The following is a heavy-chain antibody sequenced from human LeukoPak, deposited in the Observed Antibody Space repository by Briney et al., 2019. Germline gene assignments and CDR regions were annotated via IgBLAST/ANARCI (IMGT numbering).Heavy chain of an antibody. J-gene: IGHJ4*02. Sequence: ASVKVSCKASGYTFNTYGITWVRQAPGQGLEWMGWINPNSGGTNYAQKFQGRVTMTRDTSISTAYMELSSLRSEDTAVYYCARDGVAGTGGGDYWGQGTLVTVSP. D-gene: IGHD6-19*01. CDR1: GYTFNTYG. CDR2: INPNSGGT. CDR3: ARDGVAGTGGGDY. V-gene: IGHV1-2*02.